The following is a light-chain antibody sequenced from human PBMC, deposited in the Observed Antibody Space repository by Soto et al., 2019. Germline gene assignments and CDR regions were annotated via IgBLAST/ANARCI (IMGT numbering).Light chain of an antibody. CDR3: QQYNRYPYT. J-gene: IGKJ2*01. V-gene: IGKV1-5*01. CDR1: QNINNW. Sequence: DIQMTQSPSTLSASIGDRVTITCRASQNINNWIAWYQQKPGKAPKFLIYDASTLESGVPSRFSSSGSGTEFTLTISSLQPDDFATYYCQQYNRYPYTFGQGTKVDIK. CDR2: DAS.